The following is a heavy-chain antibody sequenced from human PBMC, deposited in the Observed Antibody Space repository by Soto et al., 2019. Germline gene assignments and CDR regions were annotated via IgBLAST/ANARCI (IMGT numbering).Heavy chain of an antibody. J-gene: IGHJ4*02. Sequence: PGGSLRLSCAASGFTFSSYDMHWVRQATGKGLEWVSAIGTAGDTYYPGSVKGRFTISRENAKNSLYLQMNSLRAGDTAVYYCARGYFDWLLFDYWGQGTLVTVSS. CDR1: GFTFSSYD. CDR2: IGTAGDT. V-gene: IGHV3-13*01. D-gene: IGHD3-9*01. CDR3: ARGYFDWLLFDY.